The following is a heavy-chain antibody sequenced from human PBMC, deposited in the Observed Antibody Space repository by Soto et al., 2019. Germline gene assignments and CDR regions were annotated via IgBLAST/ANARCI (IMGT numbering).Heavy chain of an antibody. J-gene: IGHJ5*02. V-gene: IGHV4-39*01. Sequence: QLQLQESGPGLVKPSETLSLTCTVSGGSISSSSYYWGWIRQPPGKGLEWIGSIYYSGSTYYNPSLKSRVTISVDTSKNQFSLKLSSVTAADTAVYYCARQKSGLNWFDPWGQGTLVTVSS. CDR1: GGSISSSSYY. D-gene: IGHD3-10*01. CDR2: IYYSGST. CDR3: ARQKSGLNWFDP.